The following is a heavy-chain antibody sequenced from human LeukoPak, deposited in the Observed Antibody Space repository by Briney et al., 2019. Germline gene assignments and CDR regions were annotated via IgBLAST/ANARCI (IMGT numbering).Heavy chain of an antibody. J-gene: IGHJ4*02. CDR3: ARGGDGYNYYFDH. V-gene: IGHV3-48*03. CDR1: GFTFSSYE. D-gene: IGHD5-24*01. CDR2: ISSSGSTI. Sequence: GGSLRLSCAASGFTFSSYEMNWVRQAPGKGLEWVSYISSSGSTIYYADSVKGRFTISRDNAKNSLYLQMNSLRAEDTAVYYCARGGDGYNYYFDHWGQGTLVTVSS.